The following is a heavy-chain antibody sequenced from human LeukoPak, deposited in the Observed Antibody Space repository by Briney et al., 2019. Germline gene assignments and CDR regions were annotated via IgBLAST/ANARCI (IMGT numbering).Heavy chain of an antibody. D-gene: IGHD6-13*01. Sequence: ASVKVSCKASGYTFTGYYMHWVRQAPGQGLEWMGWINPNSGGPNYAQKFQGRVTMTRDTSISTAYMELSRLRSDDTAVYYCARVAAAGDWFDPWGQGTLVTVSS. V-gene: IGHV1-2*02. J-gene: IGHJ5*02. CDR1: GYTFTGYY. CDR3: ARVAAAGDWFDP. CDR2: INPNSGGP.